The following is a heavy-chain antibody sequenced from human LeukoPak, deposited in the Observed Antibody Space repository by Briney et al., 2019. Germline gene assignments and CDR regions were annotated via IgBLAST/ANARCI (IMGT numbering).Heavy chain of an antibody. CDR1: VGSISSSSYY. D-gene: IGHD3-22*01. CDR2: IYYSGST. Sequence: SETLSLTCTVSVGSISSSSYYWGWIRQPPGKGLEWIGRIYYSGSTYYNPSLKSRVTISVDTSKNQFSLKLSSVTAADTAVYYCARAAFGITMIVTPPPFDYWGQGTLVTVSS. CDR3: ARAAFGITMIVTPPPFDY. V-gene: IGHV4-39*07. J-gene: IGHJ4*02.